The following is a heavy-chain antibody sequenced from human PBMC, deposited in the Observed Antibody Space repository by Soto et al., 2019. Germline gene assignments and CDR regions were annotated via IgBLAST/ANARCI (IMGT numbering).Heavy chain of an antibody. CDR1: GFTFSSYG. CDR3: ARLTRPLLITMVRGVIQHNWFDP. CDR2: MSYDGNNE. Sequence: PGGSLRLSCAASGFTFSSYGMHWVRQAPDKGLEWVAHMSYDGNNEHYTDSVKGRFTISRDNSKNTLYLQMNSLRAEDTAVYYCARLTRPLLITMVRGVIQHNWFDPWGQGTLVTVSS. J-gene: IGHJ5*02. V-gene: IGHV3-30*03. D-gene: IGHD3-10*01.